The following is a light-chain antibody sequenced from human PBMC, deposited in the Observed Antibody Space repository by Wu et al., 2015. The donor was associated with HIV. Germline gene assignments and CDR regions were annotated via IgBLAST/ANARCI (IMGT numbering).Light chain of an antibody. CDR2: GAS. Sequence: EIVLTQSPGTLSLSPGERATLSCRASQSVSSSYLAWYQQKPGQAPRLLIYGASSRATGIPDRFSGSGSGTDFTLTISRLEPEDFAVYYCQQYGSSPPYSFGQGDQAGD. J-gene: IGKJ2*03. V-gene: IGKV3-20*01. CDR3: QQYGSSPPYS. CDR1: QSVSSSY.